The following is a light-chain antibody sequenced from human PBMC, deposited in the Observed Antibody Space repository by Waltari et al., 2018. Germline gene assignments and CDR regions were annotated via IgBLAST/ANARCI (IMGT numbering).Light chain of an antibody. CDR1: GPLTSF. CDR3: QQSRTAPIT. V-gene: IGKV1-39*01. J-gene: IGKJ5*01. CDR2: SAS. Sequence: DIQLTQSPSSLSASVGDTVTISCQASGPLTSFMHWYQHRPGTAPRLLIYSASALKTGVPSRFSGTGYGTDFTLIISSLQPDDSATYYCQQSRTAPITFGHGTRVEI.